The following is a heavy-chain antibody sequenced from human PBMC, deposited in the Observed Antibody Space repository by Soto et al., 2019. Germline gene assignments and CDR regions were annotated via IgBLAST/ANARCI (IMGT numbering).Heavy chain of an antibody. CDR2: IYYSGRT. CDR3: ARKLTGHDAFDI. CDR1: GGSISSYY. D-gene: IGHD1-7*01. J-gene: IGHJ3*02. Sequence: SETLSLTCTVSGGSISSYYWSWIRQPPGKGLEWIGYIYYSGRTNYNPSLKSRVTISVDTSKNQFSLKLSSVTAADTAVYYCARKLTGHDAFDIWGQGTMGTVS. V-gene: IGHV4-59*08.